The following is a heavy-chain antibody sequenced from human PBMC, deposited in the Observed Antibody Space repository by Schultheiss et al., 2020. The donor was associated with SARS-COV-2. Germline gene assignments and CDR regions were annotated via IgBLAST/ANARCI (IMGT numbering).Heavy chain of an antibody. Sequence: SQTLSLTCAVSGYSISSGYYWGWIRQPPGKGLEWIGSIYHSGSTYYNPSLKSRVTISVDTSKNQFSLKLSSVTAEDTAVYYCARVLVRGDNWFDPWGQGTLVTVSS. CDR2: IYHSGST. CDR1: GYSISSGYY. V-gene: IGHV4-38-2*01. D-gene: IGHD3-10*01. CDR3: ARVLVRGDNWFDP. J-gene: IGHJ5*02.